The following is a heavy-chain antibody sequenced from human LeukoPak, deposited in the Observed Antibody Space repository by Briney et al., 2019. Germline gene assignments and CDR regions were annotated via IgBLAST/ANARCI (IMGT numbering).Heavy chain of an antibody. V-gene: IGHV5-51*01. D-gene: IGHD4-17*01. Sequence: GESLKISCKASGYNFTTYWIAWVRQMPGKGLEWMGIIYPGDSDTRYSPSFQGQVTISADKSISTAYLQWSSLKASDTAMYYCARSYGDYGRVGFDYWGQGTLVTVSS. CDR1: GYNFTTYW. J-gene: IGHJ4*02. CDR2: IYPGDSDT. CDR3: ARSYGDYGRVGFDY.